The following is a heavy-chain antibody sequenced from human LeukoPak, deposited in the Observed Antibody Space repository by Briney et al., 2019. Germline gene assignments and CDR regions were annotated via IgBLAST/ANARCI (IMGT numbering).Heavy chain of an antibody. Sequence: SETLSLTCTVSGGSISSYYWSWIRQPPGKGLEWIGYIYYSGSTNYNPSLKSRVTISVDTSKNQFSLKLSSVTAADAAVYYCASASGYSYGSFGWFDPWGQGTLVTVSS. CDR2: IYYSGST. D-gene: IGHD5-18*01. J-gene: IGHJ5*02. V-gene: IGHV4-59*01. CDR3: ASASGYSYGSFGWFDP. CDR1: GGSISSYY.